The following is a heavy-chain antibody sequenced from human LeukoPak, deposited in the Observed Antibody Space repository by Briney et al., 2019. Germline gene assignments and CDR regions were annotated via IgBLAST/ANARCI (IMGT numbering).Heavy chain of an antibody. D-gene: IGHD4-17*01. J-gene: IGHJ4*02. CDR1: GYTFTGYY. CDR2: INPNSGGT. CDR3: ARGAYGVANFDY. V-gene: IGHV1-2*06. Sequence: ASVTVSCTASGYTFTGYYMHWVRQAPGQGLEWMGRINPNSGGTNYAQKFQGRVTMTRDTSISTAYMELSRLRSDDTAVYYCARGAYGVANFDYWGQGTLVTVSS.